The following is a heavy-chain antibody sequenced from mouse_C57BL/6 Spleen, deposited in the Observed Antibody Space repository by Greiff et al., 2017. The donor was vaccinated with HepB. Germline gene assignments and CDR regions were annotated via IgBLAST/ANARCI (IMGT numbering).Heavy chain of an antibody. D-gene: IGHD1-3*01. CDR1: GFTFSSYA. J-gene: IGHJ3*01. V-gene: IGHV5-4*01. CDR2: ISDGGSYT. CDR3: ARDRKSVSFAY. Sequence: EVQLQESGGGLVKPGGSLKLSCAASGFTFSSYAMSWVRQTPEKRLEWVATISDGGSYTYYPDNVKGRFTISRDNAKNNLYLQMSHLKSEDTAMYYCARDRKSVSFAYWGQGTLVTVSA.